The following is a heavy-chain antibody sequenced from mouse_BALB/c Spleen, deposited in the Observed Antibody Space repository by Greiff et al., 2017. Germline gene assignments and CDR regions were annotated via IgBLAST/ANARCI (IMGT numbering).Heavy chain of an antibody. J-gene: IGHJ4*01. CDR1: GFSLTSYG. CDR3: AKNYYGSSRSAMDY. V-gene: IGHV2-9*02. CDR2: IWAGGST. Sequence: VKLMESGPGLVAPSQSLSITCTVSGFSLTSYGVHWVRQPPGKGLEWLGVIWAGGSTNYNSALMSRLSISKDNSKSQVFLKMNSLQTDDTAMYYCAKNYYGSSRSAMDYWGQGTSVTVSS. D-gene: IGHD1-1*01.